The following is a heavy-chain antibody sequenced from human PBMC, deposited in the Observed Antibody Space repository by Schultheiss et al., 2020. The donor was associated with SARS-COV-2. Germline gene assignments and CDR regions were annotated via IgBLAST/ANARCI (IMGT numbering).Heavy chain of an antibody. CDR3: ARGAWSVADPLFDY. D-gene: IGHD4-23*01. Sequence: GGSLRLSCSASGFTFSSYAMHWVRQAPGKGLEYVSAISSNGGSTYYADSVKGRFTISRDNSKNTLYLQVNSLRAEDTAVYYCARGAWSVADPLFDYWGQGTLVTVSS. V-gene: IGHV3-64*04. J-gene: IGHJ4*02. CDR2: ISSNGGST. CDR1: GFTFSSYA.